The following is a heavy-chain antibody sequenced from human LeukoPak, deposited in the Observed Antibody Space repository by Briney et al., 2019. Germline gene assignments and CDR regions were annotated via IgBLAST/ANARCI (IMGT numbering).Heavy chain of an antibody. Sequence: GGSLRLSCAASGFTVSSNYMSWVRQAPGKGLEWVSVIYSGGSTYYADSVKGRFTISRDNSKNTLYLQMNSLIAEDTAVYYCARDRLYGSSGGYYYYGMDVWGQGTTVTVSS. CDR1: GFTVSSNY. V-gene: IGHV3-66*01. CDR3: ARDRLYGSSGGYYYYGMDV. D-gene: IGHD6-6*01. CDR2: IYSGGST. J-gene: IGHJ6*02.